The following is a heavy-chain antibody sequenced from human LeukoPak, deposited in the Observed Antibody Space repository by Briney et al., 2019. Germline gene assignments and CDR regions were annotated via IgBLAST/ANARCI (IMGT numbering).Heavy chain of an antibody. CDR2: MYYSGGT. J-gene: IGHJ4*02. D-gene: IGHD2-15*01. CDR1: GGSITSSSDY. V-gene: IGHV4-39*01. Sequence: PSETLSLSSTVSGGSITSSSDYWGWIRQPPGKGLEWIGCMYYSGGTYYNPSLKSRVTISVDTSKNQFSLKLSSVTAADTAVYYCATQSNCSGGSCYPKYYLDNWGQGTLVTVSS. CDR3: ATQSNCSGGSCYPKYYLDN.